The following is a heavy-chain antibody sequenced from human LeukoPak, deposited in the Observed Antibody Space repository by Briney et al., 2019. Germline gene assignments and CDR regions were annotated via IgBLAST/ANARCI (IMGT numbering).Heavy chain of an antibody. CDR3: ARDIDREFNWFDP. CDR1: GYSFTTYA. D-gene: IGHD1-14*01. J-gene: IGHJ5*02. Sequence: GASVKVSCKASGYSFTTYAMHWVRQAPGQRLEWMGRINAANGNTKYSQKFQGRVTITTDTSEGTAYMELSSLRSEDTALYYCARDIDREFNWFDPWGQGTLVTVSS. CDR2: INAANGNT. V-gene: IGHV1-3*01.